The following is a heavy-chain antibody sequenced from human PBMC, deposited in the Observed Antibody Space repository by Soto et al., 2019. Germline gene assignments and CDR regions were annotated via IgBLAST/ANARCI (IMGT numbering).Heavy chain of an antibody. J-gene: IGHJ6*03. V-gene: IGHV4-34*01. CDR3: ARGGDYGGKGYYYYYYMDV. Sequence: SETLSLTCAVYGGSFSGYYWSWIRQPPGKGLEWIGEINHSGSTNYNPSLKSRVTISVDTSKNQFSLELSSVTAADTAVYYCARGGDYGGKGYYYYYYMDVWGKGTTVTVSS. CDR2: INHSGST. D-gene: IGHD4-17*01. CDR1: GGSFSGYY.